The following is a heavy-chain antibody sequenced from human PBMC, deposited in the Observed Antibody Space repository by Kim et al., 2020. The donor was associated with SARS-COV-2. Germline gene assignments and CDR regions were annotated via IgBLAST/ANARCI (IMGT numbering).Heavy chain of an antibody. V-gene: IGHV1-69*13. CDR2: IIPIFGTA. D-gene: IGHD2-15*01. CDR1: GGTFSSYA. CDR3: ARYCSGGSCYPGWVYFDY. Sequence: SVKVSCKASGGTFSSYAISWVRQAPGQGLEWMGGIIPIFGTANYAQKFQGRVTITADESTSTAYMELSSLRSEDTAVYYCARYCSGGSCYPGWVYFDYWGQGTLVTVSS. J-gene: IGHJ4*02.